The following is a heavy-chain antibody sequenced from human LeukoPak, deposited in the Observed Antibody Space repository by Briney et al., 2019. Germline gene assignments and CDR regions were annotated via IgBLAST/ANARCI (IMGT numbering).Heavy chain of an antibody. Sequence: GGSLRLSCAASGFSFSTYSMSWVRQAPGKGLEWVSSIRGSGADKYYADSVKGRFSISRDNSQDTLSLQMNSLIAEDTAVYYCAKVSWDGRGTFDWGRGTLVTVSS. J-gene: IGHJ4*02. CDR1: GFSFSTYS. V-gene: IGHV3-23*01. CDR3: AKVSWDGRGTFD. D-gene: IGHD1/OR15-1a*01. CDR2: IRGSGADK.